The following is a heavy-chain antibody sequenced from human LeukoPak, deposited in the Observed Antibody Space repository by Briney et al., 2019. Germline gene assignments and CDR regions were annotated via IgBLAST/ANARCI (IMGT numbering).Heavy chain of an antibody. Sequence: SETLSLTCTVSGGSLTSPTYYQWSWIRQPPGRGLELIGSLYSSGSAKFNPSLTSRVTMSLDTSQNQFSLKLSFVTAEDSAMYHCARFKSGGFYYFDSWGQGILVIVSS. D-gene: IGHD3-3*01. CDR2: LYSSGSA. CDR1: GGSLTSPTYY. J-gene: IGHJ4*02. V-gene: IGHV4-61*01. CDR3: ARFKSGGFYYFDS.